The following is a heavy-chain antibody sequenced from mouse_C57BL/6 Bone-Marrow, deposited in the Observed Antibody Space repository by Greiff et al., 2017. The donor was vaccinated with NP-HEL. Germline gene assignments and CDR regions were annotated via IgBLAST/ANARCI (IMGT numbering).Heavy chain of an antibody. CDR2: INPYNGGT. Sequence: VQLQQSGPVLVKPGASVKMSCKASGYTFTDYYMNWVKQSHGKSLEWIGVINPYNGGTSYNQKFKGKATLTVGKSSSTAYMELNSLTSEDSAVYYCARSYSYAMDYWGQGTSVTVSS. V-gene: IGHV1-19*01. CDR1: GYTFTDYY. D-gene: IGHD1-1*01. CDR3: ARSYSYAMDY. J-gene: IGHJ4*01.